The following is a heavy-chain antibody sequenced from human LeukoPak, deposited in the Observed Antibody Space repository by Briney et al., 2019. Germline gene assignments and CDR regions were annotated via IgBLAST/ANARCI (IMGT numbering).Heavy chain of an antibody. D-gene: IGHD3-10*01. CDR2: IYYSGGT. CDR1: GVSISSSSYY. J-gene: IGHJ4*02. V-gene: IGHV4-39*01. CDR3: ARQSPSMVTFDY. Sequence: KPSETLSLTCTGSGVSISSSSYYWGWIRQPPGKGLEWIGSIYYSGGTYYNPSLKSRVTISVDTSKNQFSLKLSSVTAADTAVYYCARQSPSMVTFDYWGQRTLVTVSS.